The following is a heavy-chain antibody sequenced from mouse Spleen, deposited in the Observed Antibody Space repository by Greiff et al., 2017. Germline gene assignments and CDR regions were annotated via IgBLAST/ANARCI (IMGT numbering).Heavy chain of an antibody. Sequence: VQLQQSGAELAKPGASVKLSCKASGYTFTSYWMHWVKQRPGQGLEWIGYINPSSGYTKYNQKFKDKATLTADKSSSTAYMQLSSLTYEDSAVYYCARYYYGNYGTMDYWGQGTSVTVSS. CDR3: ARYYYGNYGTMDY. CDR1: GYTFTSYW. J-gene: IGHJ4*01. V-gene: IGHV1-7*01. CDR2: INPSSGYT. D-gene: IGHD2-1*01.